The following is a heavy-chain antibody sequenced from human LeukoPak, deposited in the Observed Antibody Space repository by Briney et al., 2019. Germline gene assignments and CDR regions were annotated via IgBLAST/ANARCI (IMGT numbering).Heavy chain of an antibody. Sequence: ASAKVSCKASGYTFTGYYMHWVRQAPGQGLEWMGWINPNSGGTNYAQKFQGRVTMTRDTSISTAYMELSRLRSDDTAVYYCARGPSIAAAGGNYWGQGTLVTVSS. CDR1: GYTFTGYY. CDR3: ARGPSIAAAGGNY. V-gene: IGHV1-2*02. J-gene: IGHJ4*02. CDR2: INPNSGGT. D-gene: IGHD6-13*01.